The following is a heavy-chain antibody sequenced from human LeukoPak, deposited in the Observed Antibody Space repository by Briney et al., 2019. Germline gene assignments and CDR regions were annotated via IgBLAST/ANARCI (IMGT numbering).Heavy chain of an antibody. CDR3: AREVGVTYFDY. CDR2: IYYSGST. J-gene: IGHJ4*02. Sequence: SETLSLTCTVSGGSISSYYWSWIRQPPGKGLEWIGYIYYSGSTNYNPSLKSRVTISVDTSKNQFSLKLSSVTTADTAVYYCAREVGVTYFDYWGQGTLVTASS. D-gene: IGHD1-26*01. V-gene: IGHV4-59*01. CDR1: GGSISSYY.